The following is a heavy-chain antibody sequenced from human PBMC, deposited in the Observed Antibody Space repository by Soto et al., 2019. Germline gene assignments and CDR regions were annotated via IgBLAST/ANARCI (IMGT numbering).Heavy chain of an antibody. Sequence: SETLSLTCTVSGGSISSGGYYWSWIRQHPGKGLEWIGYIYYSGSTYYNPSLKSRVTISVDTSKNQFSLKLSSVTAADTAVYYCARGLILRFLECLTPFDYWGQGTLVTVS. V-gene: IGHV4-31*03. D-gene: IGHD3-3*01. CDR2: IYYSGST. CDR1: GGSISSGGYY. J-gene: IGHJ4*02. CDR3: ARGLILRFLECLTPFDY.